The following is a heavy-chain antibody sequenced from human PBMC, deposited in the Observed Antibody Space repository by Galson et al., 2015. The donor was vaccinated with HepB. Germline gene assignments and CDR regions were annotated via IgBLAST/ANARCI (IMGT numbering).Heavy chain of an antibody. CDR1: GGSISSYY. CDR2: IYYSGST. Sequence: LSLTCTVSGGSISSYYWSWIRQPPGKGLEWIGYIYYSGSTNYNPSLKSRVTISVDTSKNQFSLKLSSVTAADTAVYYCASSLPGSYSEFDYWGQGTLVTVSS. J-gene: IGHJ4*02. D-gene: IGHD1-26*01. CDR3: ASSLPGSYSEFDY. V-gene: IGHV4-59*01.